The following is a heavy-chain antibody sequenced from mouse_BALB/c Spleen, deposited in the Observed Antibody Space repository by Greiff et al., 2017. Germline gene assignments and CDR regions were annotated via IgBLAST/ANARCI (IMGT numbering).Heavy chain of an antibody. CDR3: ASEVLLRY. Sequence: QVQLQQSGAELAKPGASVKMSCKASGYTFTSYWMHWVKQRPGQGLEWIGYINPSTGYTEYNQKFKDKATLTADKSSSTAYMQLSSLTSEDSAVYYCASEVLLRYWGQGTLVTVSA. CDR1: GYTFTSYW. J-gene: IGHJ3*01. V-gene: IGHV1-7*01. D-gene: IGHD1-1*01. CDR2: INPSTGYT.